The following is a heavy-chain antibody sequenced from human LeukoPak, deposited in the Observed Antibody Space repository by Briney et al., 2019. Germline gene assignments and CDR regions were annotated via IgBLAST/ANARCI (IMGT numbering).Heavy chain of an antibody. CDR3: AREGYYYGSGSYQYYYYGMDV. D-gene: IGHD3-10*01. CDR2: IIPIFGTA. J-gene: IGHJ6*02. Sequence: SVKVSCKASGGTFSSYAISWVRQAPGQGLEWMGGIIPIFGTANYAQKFQGRVTITADESTSTAYMELSGLRSEDTAVYYCAREGYYYGSGSYQYYYYGMDVWGQGTTVTVSS. V-gene: IGHV1-69*13. CDR1: GGTFSSYA.